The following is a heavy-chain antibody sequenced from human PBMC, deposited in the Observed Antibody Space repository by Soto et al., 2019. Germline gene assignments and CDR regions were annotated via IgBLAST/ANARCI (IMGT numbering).Heavy chain of an antibody. Sequence: EVQLVESGGALVQPGGSLSLSGAASGFNFGSYWLTWVRQAPGKGLVWVSRINDYGTTINYAESVEGRFTISRDDAKSEVYLQMNNLRAEDTAVYYCARGGLEPFDYWGQGALVTVSS. CDR1: GFNFGSYW. V-gene: IGHV3-74*01. CDR3: ARGGLEPFDY. CDR2: INDYGTTI. D-gene: IGHD1-1*01. J-gene: IGHJ4*02.